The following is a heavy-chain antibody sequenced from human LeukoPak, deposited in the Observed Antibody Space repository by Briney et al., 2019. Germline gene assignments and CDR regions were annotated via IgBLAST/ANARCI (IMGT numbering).Heavy chain of an antibody. CDR2: ISYDGSNK. Sequence: GGSLRLSCAASGFTFSSYAMHWVRQAPGKGLEWVAVISYDGSNKYYADSVKGRFTISRDNSKNTLYLQTNSLRAEDTAVYYCARENYDILTGHRMDVWGQGTTVTVSS. J-gene: IGHJ6*02. CDR3: ARENYDILTGHRMDV. CDR1: GFTFSSYA. D-gene: IGHD3-9*01. V-gene: IGHV3-30-3*01.